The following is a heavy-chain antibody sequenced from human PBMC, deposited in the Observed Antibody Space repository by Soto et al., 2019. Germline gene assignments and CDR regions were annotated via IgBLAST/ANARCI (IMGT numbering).Heavy chain of an antibody. Sequence: ETLSLTCTVSGGSISGNYWNWIRQPPGKGLEWMGYIFYSGSANYNPSLKSRVTISIDTSKRQFSLKLNSVTAADTAVYYCARDRSPYGDYESYWGQGILVTVSS. CDR2: IFYSGSA. D-gene: IGHD4-17*01. J-gene: IGHJ4*02. CDR3: ARDRSPYGDYESY. CDR1: GGSISGNY. V-gene: IGHV4-59*01.